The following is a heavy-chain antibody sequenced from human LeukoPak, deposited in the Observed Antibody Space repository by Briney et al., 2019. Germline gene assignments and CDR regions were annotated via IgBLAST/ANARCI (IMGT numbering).Heavy chain of an antibody. CDR3: AAAYYYYDSRPFDY. CDR2: IVVGSGNT. D-gene: IGHD3-22*01. Sequence: SVKVSCKASGFTFTSSAMQWVRQARGQRLEWIGWIVVGSGNTNDAQKLQERVTITRDMSTSTAYMELSSLRSEDTAVYYCAAAYYYYDSRPFDYWGQGTLVTVSA. CDR1: GFTFTSSA. J-gene: IGHJ4*02. V-gene: IGHV1-58*02.